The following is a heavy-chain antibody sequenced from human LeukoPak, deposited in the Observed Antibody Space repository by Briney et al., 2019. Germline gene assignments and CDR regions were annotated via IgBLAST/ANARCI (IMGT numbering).Heavy chain of an antibody. CDR1: GYTFTSYY. V-gene: IGHV1-18*04. J-gene: IGHJ4*02. D-gene: IGHD3-9*01. Sequence: ASVKVSCKASGYTFTSYYMHWVRQAPGQGLEWMGWISAHNGNTNYAQKFQGRVTMTTDTSTSTAYMELRTLRSDDTAVYFCARDEDTDILTGYERFDYWGQGTLVTVSS. CDR2: ISAHNGNT. CDR3: ARDEDTDILTGYERFDY.